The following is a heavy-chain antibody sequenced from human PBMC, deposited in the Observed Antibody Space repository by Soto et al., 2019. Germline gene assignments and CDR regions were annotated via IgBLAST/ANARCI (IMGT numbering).Heavy chain of an antibody. D-gene: IGHD3-22*01. Sequence: QVQLQESGPGLVKPSQTLSLTCTVSGGSISSGGYYWSWIRQHPGKGLEWIGYIYYSGSTYYNPSLKSRVTISVDTYKNQFSLKLSSVTAADTAVYYCARGYYDSSGYYYFDYWGQGTLVTVSS. J-gene: IGHJ4*02. CDR3: ARGYYDSSGYYYFDY. V-gene: IGHV4-31*03. CDR1: GGSISSGGYY. CDR2: IYYSGST.